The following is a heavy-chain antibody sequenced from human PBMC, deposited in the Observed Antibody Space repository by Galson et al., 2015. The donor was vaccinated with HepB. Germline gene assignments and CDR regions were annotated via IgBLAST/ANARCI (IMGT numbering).Heavy chain of an antibody. CDR2: INWNDDK. CDR1: KFSLRTGGVG. V-gene: IGHV2-5*01. Sequence: PALVKPTQTLTLTCTFSKFSLRTGGVGVGWIRQSPGKALERLALINWNDDKRYSPSLKSRLTITKDTSKNQVILTVTNMDPVDTATYYCARSLGLVGPNFDYWGQGTLVTASS. CDR3: ARSLGLVGPNFDY. J-gene: IGHJ4*02. D-gene: IGHD3-16*01.